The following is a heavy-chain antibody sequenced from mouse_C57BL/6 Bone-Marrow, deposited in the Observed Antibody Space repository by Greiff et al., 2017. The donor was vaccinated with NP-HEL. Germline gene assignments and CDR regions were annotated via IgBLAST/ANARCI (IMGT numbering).Heavy chain of an antibody. V-gene: IGHV5-4*01. D-gene: IGHD3-2*02. J-gene: IGHJ2*01. Sequence: EVQGVESGGGLVKPGGSLKLSCAASGFTFSSYAMSWVRQTPEKRLEWVATISDGGSYTYYPDNVKGRFTISRDNAKNNLYLQMSHLKSEDTAMYYCAGGSGYFDYWGQGTTLTVSS. CDR2: ISDGGSYT. CDR1: GFTFSSYA. CDR3: AGGSGYFDY.